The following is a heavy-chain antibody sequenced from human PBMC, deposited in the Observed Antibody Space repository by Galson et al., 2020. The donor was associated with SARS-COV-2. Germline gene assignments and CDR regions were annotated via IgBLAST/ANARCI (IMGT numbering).Heavy chain of an antibody. J-gene: IGHJ4*01. V-gene: IGHV3-23*01. Sequence: GGSLRLSCAATGFTFKNFGMSWVRQAPGKGLEWVSSISASGGNTYYADSVKGRFTISRDNSKNTLSLQLNYLRAVDTAVYYCARIQFDSSGFYSYFDSWGHGLLVTVSS. CDR2: ISASGGNT. CDR3: ARIQFDSSGFYSYFDS. CDR1: GFTFKNFG. D-gene: IGHD3-22*01.